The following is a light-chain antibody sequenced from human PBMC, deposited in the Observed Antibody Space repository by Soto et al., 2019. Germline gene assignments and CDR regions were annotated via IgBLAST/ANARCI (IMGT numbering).Light chain of an antibody. J-gene: IGKJ1*01. CDR1: QYIGGR. CDR2: AAS. Sequence: DIQMNQSPSSVSASVGDRITITCRASQYIGGRLAWFQQKPGKAPQYLIQAASILQSGVPSRFSGSGSGTEFILTINDLQPEDCASYFCLQVYSFPRTFGIGTKVEI. V-gene: IGKV1-12*01. CDR3: LQVYSFPRT.